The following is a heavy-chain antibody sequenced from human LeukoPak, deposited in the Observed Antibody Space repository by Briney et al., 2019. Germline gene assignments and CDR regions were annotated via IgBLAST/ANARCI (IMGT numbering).Heavy chain of an antibody. CDR3: AGEGKTIYGDV. J-gene: IGHJ6*02. V-gene: IGHV3-21*01. CDR2: ISSSSSYI. Sequence: GGSLRLSCAASGFTFSSYSMNWVRQAPGKGLEWVSSISSSSSYIYYAESVKGRFTISRDNAKNSLYLQMNSLRAEDTAVYYCAGEGKTIYGDVWGQGTTVTVSS. D-gene: IGHD4/OR15-4a*01. CDR1: GFTFSSYS.